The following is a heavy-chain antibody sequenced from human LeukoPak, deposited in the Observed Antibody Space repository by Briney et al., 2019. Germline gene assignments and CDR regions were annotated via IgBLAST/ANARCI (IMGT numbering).Heavy chain of an antibody. CDR2: IYYSGST. J-gene: IGHJ4*02. CDR3: AREARGYSL. CDR1: GVSISSYY. V-gene: IGHV4-59*01. D-gene: IGHD5-18*01. Sequence: SETLSLTCTVSGVSISSYYWSWIRQPPGKGLEWIGYIYYSGSTNYNPSLKSRVTISVDTSKNQFSLKLSSVTAADTAVYYCAREARGYSLWGQGTLVTVSS.